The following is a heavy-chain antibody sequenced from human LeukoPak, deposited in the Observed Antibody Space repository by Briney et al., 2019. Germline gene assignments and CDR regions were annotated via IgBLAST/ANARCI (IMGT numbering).Heavy chain of an antibody. D-gene: IGHD6-13*01. V-gene: IGHV1-46*01. J-gene: IGHJ4*02. Sequence: ASVKVSCKASGYIFTSYSMHWVRRAPGQGLEWMGIINPSGGTTNYAQKFQGRVTMTRDMSTSTVYMELSSLRSEDTAVYYCARALAAAAGRRAAMMGDWGQGTLVTVSS. CDR1: GYIFTSYS. CDR3: ARALAAAAGRRAAMMGD. CDR2: INPSGGTT.